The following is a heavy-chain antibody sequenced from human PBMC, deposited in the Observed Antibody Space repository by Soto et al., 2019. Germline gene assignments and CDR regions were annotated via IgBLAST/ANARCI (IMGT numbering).Heavy chain of an antibody. Sequence: RGSLTLPCVASGFSFSIYPMHSVRQAAGKGLVWVSRINRDGSSTTYADSVKGRFTISRDNANNTLYLQMKSLRVEDTAVYYCARDYDFWSSYPSVYFDYWGLGKMVTVSS. J-gene: IGHJ4*02. V-gene: IGHV3-74*01. D-gene: IGHD3-3*01. CDR3: ARDYDFWSSYPSVYFDY. CDR2: INRDGSST. CDR1: GFSFSIYP.